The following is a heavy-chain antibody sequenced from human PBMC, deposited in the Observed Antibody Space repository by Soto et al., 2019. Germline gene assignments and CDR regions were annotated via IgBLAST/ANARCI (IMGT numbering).Heavy chain of an antibody. V-gene: IGHV3-15*01. D-gene: IGHD3-22*01. CDR1: GFTFSNAW. CDR3: TTAYYYDSSAILRGEYFQN. CDR2: SKSKTDVGTT. Sequence: GGSLRLSCAASGFTFSNAWMSCVRQAPGKGLERVGRSKSKTDVGTTDYAAPVKGRFTISRDDSKNTLYLQMNSLKTEDTAVYYCTTAYYYDSSAILRGEYFQNWGQGTLVTVSS. J-gene: IGHJ1*01.